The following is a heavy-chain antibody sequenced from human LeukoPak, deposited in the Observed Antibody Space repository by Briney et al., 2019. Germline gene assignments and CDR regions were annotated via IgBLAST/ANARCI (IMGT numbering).Heavy chain of an antibody. J-gene: IGHJ4*02. CDR2: IWYDGSNK. D-gene: IGHD5-12*01. CDR3: AKEVATLYYFDY. Sequence: PGRSLRLSCAASGFTFSSYGMHWVRQAPGKGLEWVAVIWYDGSNKYYADSVKGRFTISRDNSKNTLYLQMNSLRAEDTAVYYCAKEVATLYYFDYWGQGTLVTVSS. V-gene: IGHV3-33*06. CDR1: GFTFSSYG.